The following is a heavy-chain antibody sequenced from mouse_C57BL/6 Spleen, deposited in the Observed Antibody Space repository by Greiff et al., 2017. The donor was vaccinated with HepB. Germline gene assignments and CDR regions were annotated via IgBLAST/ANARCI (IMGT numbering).Heavy chain of an antibody. V-gene: IGHV1-50*01. J-gene: IGHJ2*01. CDR2: IDPSDSYT. CDR1: GYTFTSYW. D-gene: IGHD1-1*01. Sequence: QVQLQQPGAELVKPGASVKLSCKASGYTFTSYWMQWVKQRPGQGLEWIGEIDPSDSYTNYNQKFKGKATLTVDTSSSTAYMQLSSLTSEDSAVYYCARYGLDGYYFDYWGQGTTLTVSS. CDR3: ARYGLDGYYFDY.